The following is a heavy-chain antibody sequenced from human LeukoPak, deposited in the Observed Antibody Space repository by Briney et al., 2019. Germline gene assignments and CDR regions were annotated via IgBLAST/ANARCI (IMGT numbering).Heavy chain of an antibody. CDR1: GYIFTRYA. CDR2: IDAGNGNT. CDR3: ARMGKHIVVVFRDYGMDV. V-gene: IGHV1-3*01. J-gene: IGHJ6*04. Sequence: ASVKVSCKASGYIFTRYAMHWVRQAPGQRLEWMGWIDAGNGNTKYSQKFQDRVIITRDTSASTVYMELSRLRSEDTAVYFCARMGKHIVVVFRDYGMDVWGNGTTVTVSS. D-gene: IGHD2-21*01.